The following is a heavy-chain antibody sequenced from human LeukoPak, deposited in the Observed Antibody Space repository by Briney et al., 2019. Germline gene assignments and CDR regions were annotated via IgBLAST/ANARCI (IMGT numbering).Heavy chain of an antibody. V-gene: IGHV4-59*01. Sequence: SETLSLTCTVSGGPISSYYWSWIRQPPGKGLEWIGYIYYSGSTNYNPSLKSRVTISVDTSKNQFSLKLSSVTAADTAVSYCARGVTDFDYWGQGTLVTVSS. J-gene: IGHJ4*02. CDR1: GGPISSYY. CDR2: IYYSGST. D-gene: IGHD2-21*02. CDR3: ARGVTDFDY.